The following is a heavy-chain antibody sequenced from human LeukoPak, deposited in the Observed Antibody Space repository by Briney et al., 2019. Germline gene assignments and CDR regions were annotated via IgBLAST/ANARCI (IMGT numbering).Heavy chain of an antibody. J-gene: IGHJ4*02. CDR3: VRERAGFDY. CDR2: ISWNSGSI. Sequence: GGSLSLSCAASGFTFDDYAMHWVRQAPGKGLEWVSGISWNSGSIGYADSVKGRFTISRVNAKNSLYLQMNSLTADDTAVYYCVRERAGFDYWGQGTLVTVSS. V-gene: IGHV3-9*01. CDR1: GFTFDDYA.